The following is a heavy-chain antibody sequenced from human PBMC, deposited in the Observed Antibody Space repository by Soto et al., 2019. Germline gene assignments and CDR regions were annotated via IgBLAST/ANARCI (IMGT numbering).Heavy chain of an antibody. Sequence: SETLSLTCSVSGDSIRGYHYYWGWIRQAPGKGLEWVGSVYFSGGNSYYNPSLKSRGTISVDTSQNQFSLELSSVTAADTAVYYCARGGPDVLVVVVANGNWFDPWGQGTLVTVSS. CDR1: GDSIRGYHYY. V-gene: IGHV4-39*07. CDR2: VYFSGGNS. J-gene: IGHJ5*02. D-gene: IGHD2-15*01. CDR3: ARGGPDVLVVVVANGNWFDP.